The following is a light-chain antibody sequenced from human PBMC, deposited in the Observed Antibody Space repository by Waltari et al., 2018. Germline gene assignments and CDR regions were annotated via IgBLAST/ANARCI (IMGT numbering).Light chain of an antibody. V-gene: IGLV1-47*01. CDR3: AAWDASHVV. Sequence: VPDLAPKLLIYRNNQRPSGVPDRFSGSKSGTSASLAISGLRSEDEAEYYCAAWDASHVVFGGGTKLTVL. J-gene: IGLJ2*01. CDR2: RNN.